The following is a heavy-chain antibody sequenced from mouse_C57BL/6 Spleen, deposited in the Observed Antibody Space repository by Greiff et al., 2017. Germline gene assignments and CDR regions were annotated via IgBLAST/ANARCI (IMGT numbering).Heavy chain of an antibody. V-gene: IGHV1-7*01. J-gene: IGHJ4*01. CDR1: GYTFTSYW. CDR2: INPSSGYT. CDR3: ARLSAREGYAMDY. Sequence: QVQLQQSGAELAKPGASVKLSCKASGYTFTSYWMHWVKQRPGQGLEWIGYINPSSGYTKYNQKFKDKDTLTADKSSSTAYMQLSSLTYEDSAVYYCARLSAREGYAMDYWGQGTSVTVSS.